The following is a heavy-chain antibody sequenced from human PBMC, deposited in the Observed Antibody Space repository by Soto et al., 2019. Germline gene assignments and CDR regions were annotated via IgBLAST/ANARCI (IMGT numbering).Heavy chain of an antibody. V-gene: IGHV3-30*18. CDR2: ISFDGSEK. CDR3: AKEGPSQWELLN. D-gene: IGHD1-26*01. CDR1: GFSFTSYA. Sequence: QVQLVESGGGVVQPGRSLRLSCAASGFSFTSYALQWVRQAPGKGLEWVAGISFDGSEKYYADSVKGRLTISRDKSKNTLYLQMNSLRAEDTAVYYCAKEGPSQWELLNWGQGTLVTVSS. J-gene: IGHJ4*02.